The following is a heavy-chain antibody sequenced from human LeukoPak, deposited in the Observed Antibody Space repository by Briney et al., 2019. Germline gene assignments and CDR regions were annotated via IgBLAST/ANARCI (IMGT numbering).Heavy chain of an antibody. V-gene: IGHV3-11*06. CDR3: ARERGATAMVFDY. Sequence: GGSLRLSCAASGFTFSDYYMSWIRQAPGKGLEWVSYISSSSSYTNYADSVKGRFTISRDNAKNSLYLQMNSLRAEDTAVYYRARERGATAMVFDYWGQGALVTVSS. D-gene: IGHD5-18*01. J-gene: IGHJ4*02. CDR1: GFTFSDYY. CDR2: ISSSSSYT.